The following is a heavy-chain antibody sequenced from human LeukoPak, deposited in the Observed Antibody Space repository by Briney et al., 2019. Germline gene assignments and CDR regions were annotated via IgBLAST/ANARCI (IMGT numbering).Heavy chain of an antibody. Sequence: PGRSLRLSCAASGLRFGTYAMHWVRQAPGKGLEWVAVISYDGSNKYYADSVKGRFTISRDNSKNTLYLQMNSLRAEDTAVYYCARDFSRGSYKGRDYYMDVWGKGTTVTISS. CDR3: ARDFSRGSYKGRDYYMDV. V-gene: IGHV3-30*04. J-gene: IGHJ6*03. D-gene: IGHD1-26*01. CDR1: GLRFGTYA. CDR2: ISYDGSNK.